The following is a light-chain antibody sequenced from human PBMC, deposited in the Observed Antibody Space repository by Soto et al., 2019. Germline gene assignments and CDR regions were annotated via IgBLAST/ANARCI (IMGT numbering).Light chain of an antibody. J-gene: IGKJ5*01. Sequence: DIQMTQSPSSVSASVGDRVTITCRASRGVSTWLGWYQQKPGRASKLLIYGASNLENGVPSRFSGSGSGTDFTLTISSLQPEDFATYYCQQTKSLPPTLGQGTRLELK. CDR2: GAS. CDR3: QQTKSLPPT. CDR1: RGVSTW. V-gene: IGKV1-12*01.